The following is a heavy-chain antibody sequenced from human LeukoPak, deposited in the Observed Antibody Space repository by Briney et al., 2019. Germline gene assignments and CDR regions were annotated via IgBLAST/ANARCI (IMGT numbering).Heavy chain of an antibody. Sequence: PGGSLRLSCAASGFTFTSYAMSWVRQAPGKGLEWVANIKQDGSEKYYVDSVKGRFTISRDNAKNSLYLQMNSLRAEDTAVYYCARGDIVVVPAANYYYYGMDVWGQGTTVTVSS. V-gene: IGHV3-7*01. CDR1: GFTFTSYA. J-gene: IGHJ6*02. D-gene: IGHD2-2*01. CDR2: IKQDGSEK. CDR3: ARGDIVVVPAANYYYYGMDV.